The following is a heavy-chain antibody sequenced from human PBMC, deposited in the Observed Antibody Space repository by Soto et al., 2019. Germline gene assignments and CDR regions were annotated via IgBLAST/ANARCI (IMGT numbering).Heavy chain of an antibody. D-gene: IGHD4-17*01. CDR1: GYTFTSYY. CDR3: ARNYGDYVWNYYGMDV. CDR2: INPSGGST. J-gene: IGHJ6*02. Sequence: QVQLVQSGAEVKKPGASVKVSCKASGYTFTSYYMHWVRQAPGQGLEWMGIINPSGGSTSYAQKFQGRVTRTRDTATSTVYRELSSLRSEDTAVYYCARNYGDYVWNYYGMDVWGQGTTVTVSS. V-gene: IGHV1-46*01.